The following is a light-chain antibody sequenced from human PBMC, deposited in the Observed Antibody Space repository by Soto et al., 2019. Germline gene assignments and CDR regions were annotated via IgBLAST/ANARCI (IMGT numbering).Light chain of an antibody. Sequence: DIQMTQSPSTLSASVGDRVTITCRASQSIFVWLAWYQQRPGTAPRLLIYEASSLQSGVPSRFSGSGSGTEFTLTISSLQPDDSATYHCQQYNSYSYTFGQGTKLEIK. CDR2: EAS. J-gene: IGKJ2*01. V-gene: IGKV1-5*01. CDR1: QSIFVW. CDR3: QQYNSYSYT.